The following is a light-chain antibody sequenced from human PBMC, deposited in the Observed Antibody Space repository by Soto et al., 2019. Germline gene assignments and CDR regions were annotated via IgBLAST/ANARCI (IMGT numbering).Light chain of an antibody. J-gene: IGKJ1*01. CDR2: GAF. CDR3: QQYGSSPRT. V-gene: IGKV3-20*01. CDR1: QSVSSNY. Sequence: EIVLTQSPGTLSLSPGERATFSCRASQSVSSNYLAWYQQNPGQAPRLLIYGAFKRATGIPDRFSGCGSGTDFTLTISRIEPEDCAVYCCQQYGSSPRTFGQGIKVDIK.